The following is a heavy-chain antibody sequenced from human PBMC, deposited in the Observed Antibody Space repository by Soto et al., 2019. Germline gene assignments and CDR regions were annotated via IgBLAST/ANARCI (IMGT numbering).Heavy chain of an antibody. CDR1: GFTFSSYA. D-gene: IGHD1-26*01. V-gene: IGHV3-30*18. J-gene: IGHJ3*02. Sequence: GGSLRLSCAASGFTFSSYAMSWVRQAPGKGLEWVAVISGNGSNTYYADSVKGRFTISRDNSKNTLYLQMNSLRAEDTAVYYCAKDQSRLLGAFDIWGQGTMVTVSS. CDR2: ISGNGSNT. CDR3: AKDQSRLLGAFDI.